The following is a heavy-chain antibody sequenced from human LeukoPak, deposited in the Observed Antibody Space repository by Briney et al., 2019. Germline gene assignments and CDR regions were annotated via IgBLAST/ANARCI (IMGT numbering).Heavy chain of an antibody. D-gene: IGHD6-19*01. V-gene: IGHV3-33*01. CDR2: IWYDGSNK. CDR3: ARVPLYSSGWNYFEY. Sequence: ARSLRLSCAASGFTFSSYGMHWVRQAPGRGLEWVAVIWYDGSNKYYADSVKGRFTISRDNSKNTLYLQMNSLRAEDTAVYYCARVPLYSSGWNYFEYWGQGTLVTVSS. J-gene: IGHJ4*02. CDR1: GFTFSSYG.